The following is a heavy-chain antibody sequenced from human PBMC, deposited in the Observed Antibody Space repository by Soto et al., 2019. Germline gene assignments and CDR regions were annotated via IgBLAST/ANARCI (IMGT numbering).Heavy chain of an antibody. CDR2: ISHDGRNE. CDR3: AFGGEATTPMSMTLLGVMME. Sequence: VQLVESGGGVVQPGRSLRLSCETSGFTFSNYAMHWARQAPGKGLEWLAAISHDGRNEDYADSVKGRFTIARDNSTNTSNLQMNILIPRDTALDNGAFGGEATTPMSMTLLGVMMEWGQGTLVTVSS. J-gene: IGHJ4*02. V-gene: IGHV3-30*03. CDR1: GFTFSNYA. D-gene: IGHD3-10*01.